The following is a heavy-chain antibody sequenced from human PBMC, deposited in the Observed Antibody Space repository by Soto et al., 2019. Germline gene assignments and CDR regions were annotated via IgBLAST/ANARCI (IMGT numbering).Heavy chain of an antibody. D-gene: IGHD4-17*01. V-gene: IGHV4-31*03. J-gene: IGHJ4*02. CDR1: GGSINSASYH. CDR2: IFYTGST. Sequence: QVQLQESGPGLVQPPETLSLTCSVSGGSINSASYHWSWLRQHPGKGLEFIGYIFYTGSTYYNPSLETRLTISVDTSKNHVSLRLNAVTAADTAVYYCARLDYGDSAFDSWGRGILVTVSS. CDR3: ARLDYGDSAFDS.